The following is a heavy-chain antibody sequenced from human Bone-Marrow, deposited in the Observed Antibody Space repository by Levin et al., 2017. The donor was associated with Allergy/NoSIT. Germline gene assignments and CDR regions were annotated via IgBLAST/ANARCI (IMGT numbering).Heavy chain of an antibody. CDR3: ATWPPPGGSGSYYTEYFQH. Sequence: QTLSLTCTFSGFSLSTSGMCVSWIRQPPGKALEWLARIDWDDDKYYSTSLKTRLTISKDTSKNQVVLTMTNMDPVDTATYYCATWPPPGGSGSYYTEYFQHWGQGTLVTVSS. J-gene: IGHJ1*01. CDR1: GFSLSTSGMC. V-gene: IGHV2-70*11. D-gene: IGHD3-10*01. CDR2: IDWDDDK.